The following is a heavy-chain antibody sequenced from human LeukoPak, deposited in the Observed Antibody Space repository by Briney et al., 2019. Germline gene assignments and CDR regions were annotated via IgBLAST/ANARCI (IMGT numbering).Heavy chain of an antibody. CDR3: ARGIEASYFDY. Sequence: PSETLSLTCTVSGGSISSHYWSWIRQPPGKGLEWIGYIYYSGSTNYNPSLKSRVTISVDTSKNQFSLKLSSVTAADTAVYYCARGIEASYFDYWGQGTLVTVSS. D-gene: IGHD6-6*01. CDR2: IYYSGST. J-gene: IGHJ4*02. V-gene: IGHV4-59*11. CDR1: GGSISSHY.